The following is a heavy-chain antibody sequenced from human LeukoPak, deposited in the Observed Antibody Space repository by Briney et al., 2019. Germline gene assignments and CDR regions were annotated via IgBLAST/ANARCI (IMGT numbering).Heavy chain of an antibody. Sequence: SETLSLTCIVSGYSISSGYYWGWIRQPPGKGLEWIGSIYHSGSTYYNPSLKSRVTISVDTSKNQFSLKLSSVTAADTAVYYCARRSGSYFDYWGQGTLVTVSS. J-gene: IGHJ4*02. CDR1: GYSISSGYY. CDR2: IYHSGST. CDR3: ARRSGSYFDY. D-gene: IGHD1-26*01. V-gene: IGHV4-38-2*02.